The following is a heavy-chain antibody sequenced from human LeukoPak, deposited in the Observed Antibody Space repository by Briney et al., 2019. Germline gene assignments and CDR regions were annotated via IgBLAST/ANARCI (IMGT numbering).Heavy chain of an antibody. CDR2: INHSGST. J-gene: IGHJ3*02. CDR1: GGSFSGYY. V-gene: IGHV4-34*01. CDR3: ARPHYDILTGYTNAFDI. Sequence: PSETLSLTCAVYGGSFSGYYWTWIRQPPGKGLEWIGEINHSGSTNYNPSLKSRVTISVDTSKNQFSLKLSSVTAADTAVYYCARPHYDILTGYTNAFDIWGQGTMVTVSS. D-gene: IGHD3-9*01.